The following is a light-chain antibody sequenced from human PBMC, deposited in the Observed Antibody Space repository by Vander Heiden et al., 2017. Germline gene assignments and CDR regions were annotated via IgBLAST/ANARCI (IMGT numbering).Light chain of an antibody. CDR1: QSVLSSSNNKNY. V-gene: IGKV4-1*01. CDR2: WAS. CDR3: QQYYNIPRT. Sequence: DTVMTQSPHSLAVSLGERATINCKSSQSVLSSSNNKNYLTWFQQKPGQPPKLLIYWASTRESGVPDRFSGSGSGTDFTLTISSLQAEDVAVYYCQQYYNIPRTFGQGTKVEIK. J-gene: IGKJ1*01.